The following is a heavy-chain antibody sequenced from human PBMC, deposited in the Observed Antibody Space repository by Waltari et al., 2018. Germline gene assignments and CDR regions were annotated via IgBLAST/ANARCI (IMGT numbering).Heavy chain of an antibody. Sequence: QVQLQESGPGLVKPSQTLSLTCTVSGGSISSGSYYWSWIRQPAGKGLEWIGYIYTSGSTNYSPSLKSRVTISVDTSKNQFSLKLSSVTAADTAVYYCVSGGMVHPFDYWGQGTLVTVSS. CDR3: VSGGMVHPFDY. CDR2: IYTSGST. J-gene: IGHJ4*02. CDR1: GGSISSGSYY. V-gene: IGHV4-61*09. D-gene: IGHD2-8*01.